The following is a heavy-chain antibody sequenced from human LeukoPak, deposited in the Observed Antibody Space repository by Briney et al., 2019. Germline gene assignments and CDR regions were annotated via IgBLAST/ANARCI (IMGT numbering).Heavy chain of an antibody. J-gene: IGHJ4*02. Sequence: GGSLRLSCAASGFTFSSYSMNWVRQAPGKALEWVSSISSSSSYIYYADSVKGRFTISRDNAKNSLYLQMNSLRAEDTAVYYCARDWDGYDNYFDYWGQGTLVTVSS. CDR2: ISSSSSYI. CDR1: GFTFSSYS. D-gene: IGHD5-12*01. CDR3: ARDWDGYDNYFDY. V-gene: IGHV3-21*01.